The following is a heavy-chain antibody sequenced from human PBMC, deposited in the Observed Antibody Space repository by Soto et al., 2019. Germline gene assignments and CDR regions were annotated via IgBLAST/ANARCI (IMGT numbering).Heavy chain of an antibody. CDR2: IHYSGST. CDR1: GSSLSAYY. D-gene: IGHD6-13*01. J-gene: IGHJ6*02. CDR3: ARVQRIAAAGQGDSYCYGMDA. Sequence: SETLSLTCTVSGSSLSAYYWSWIRQPPGKGLEWIGYIHYSGSTNYNPSLKSRVTISVDTSKNQFSLKLSSVTAADTAVYYCARVQRIAAAGQGDSYCYGMDAWGQGTTVTVSS. V-gene: IGHV4-59*01.